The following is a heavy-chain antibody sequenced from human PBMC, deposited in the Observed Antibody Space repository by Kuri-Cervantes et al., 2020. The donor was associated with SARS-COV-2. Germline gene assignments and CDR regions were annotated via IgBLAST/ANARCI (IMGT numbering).Heavy chain of an antibody. CDR1: GFTFSKYA. CDR3: AKEISTTGHRYFYGMDV. D-gene: IGHD2/OR15-2a*01. Sequence: GESLEISCASSGFTFSKYAVHWLRQAPGKGLEWVEIISFDGIDKYYGDSVKGRFTISRDNSKNTLYLQMNSLRAEDTAVYYCAKEISTTGHRYFYGMDVWGQGTTVTVSS. J-gene: IGHJ6*02. V-gene: IGHV3-30*18. CDR2: ISFDGIDK.